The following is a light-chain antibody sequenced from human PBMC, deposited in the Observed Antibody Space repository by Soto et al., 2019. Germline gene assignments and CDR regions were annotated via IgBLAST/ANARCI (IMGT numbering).Light chain of an antibody. V-gene: IGKV3-11*01. CDR2: DAS. J-gene: IGKJ5*01. CDR1: QSVSSY. CDR3: QQRSNGGA. Sequence: EIVLTQSPATLSLSPGERATLSCRASQSVSSYLAWYQQKPGQAPRLLIYDASNRATGIPARFSGSGSGTDFTFTISSLEPEDFAVYYCQQRSNGGAFGQGTRLEIK.